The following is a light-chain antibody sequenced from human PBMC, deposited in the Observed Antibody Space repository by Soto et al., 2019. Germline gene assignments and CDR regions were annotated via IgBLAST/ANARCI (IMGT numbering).Light chain of an antibody. J-gene: IGKJ1*01. CDR1: QSLSGW. CDR2: DAF. CDR3: QQYASYPWT. V-gene: IGKV1-5*01. Sequence: DIQLTQTPSTLSASIGDRVTITCRASQSLSGWLAWYQQKPGKAPKLLISDAFRLESGVPSRFSGSGSGTEFSLTISSLQPGDSATFYCQQYASYPWTFGRGTKV.